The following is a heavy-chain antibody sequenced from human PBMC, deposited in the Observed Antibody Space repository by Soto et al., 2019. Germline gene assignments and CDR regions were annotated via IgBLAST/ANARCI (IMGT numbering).Heavy chain of an antibody. D-gene: IGHD3-10*02. CDR2: ISNSGTFT. J-gene: IGHJ4*02. V-gene: IGHV3-11*06. CDR1: GFTFSDYY. CDR3: ARPGDNYNVLDY. Sequence: PGGSLRLSCEGSGFTFSDYYMSWIRQAPGRGLEWISYISNSGTFTSYSDSVKGRFSISRDNTKNFLYLQMNSLRAEDTAVYYCARPGDNYNVLDYWGQGTPVTVSS.